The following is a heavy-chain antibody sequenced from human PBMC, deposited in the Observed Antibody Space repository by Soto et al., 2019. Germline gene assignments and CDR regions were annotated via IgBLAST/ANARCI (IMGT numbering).Heavy chain of an antibody. V-gene: IGHV3-15*07. Sequence: SVSNAWMNWVRQAPGKGLEWVGRIKSKTDGGTTDYAAPVKGRFTISRDDSKNTLYLQMNSLKTKDTAVYYCTARYDSYWYFDLWGRGTLVTVSS. CDR3: TARYDSYWYFDL. J-gene: IGHJ2*01. D-gene: IGHD3-22*01. CDR2: IKSKTDGGTT. CDR1: SVSNAW.